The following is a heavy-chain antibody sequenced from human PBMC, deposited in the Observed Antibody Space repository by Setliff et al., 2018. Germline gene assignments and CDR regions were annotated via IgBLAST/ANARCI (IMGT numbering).Heavy chain of an antibody. CDR3: ARVDFTMIQGVLGL. J-gene: IGHJ1*01. V-gene: IGHV4-39*07. Sequence: PSETLSLTCTVSGGSISSMSYYWGWIRQPPGKGLEWIGSIDHSGSSYYNSSLRSRVTISVDTSKNQFSLILRSVTAADTAVYYCARVDFTMIQGVLGLWGQGTLVTVSS. CDR2: IDHSGSS. CDR1: GGSISSMSYY. D-gene: IGHD3-10*01.